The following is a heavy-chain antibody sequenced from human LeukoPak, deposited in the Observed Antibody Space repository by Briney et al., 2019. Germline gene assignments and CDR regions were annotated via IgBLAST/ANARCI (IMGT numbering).Heavy chain of an antibody. J-gene: IGHJ3*02. Sequence: GGSLRLSCAASGFTFTRYWMHWVRQAPGKGLVWVSRINTDGSSTAYADSVKGRFTISRDNAKNTVYLQMNSLRAEDTAVYYCARPHTSRCCDAFDIWGQGTMVTVSS. D-gene: IGHD2-15*01. CDR3: ARPHTSRCCDAFDI. CDR1: GFTFTRYW. CDR2: INTDGSST. V-gene: IGHV3-74*01.